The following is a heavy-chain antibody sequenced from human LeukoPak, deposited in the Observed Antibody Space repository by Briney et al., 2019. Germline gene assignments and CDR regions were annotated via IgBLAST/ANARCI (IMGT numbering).Heavy chain of an antibody. CDR3: CVAVMANWFDP. V-gene: IGHV3-21*01. Sequence: GGSLRLSCAASGFTFSSYSMNWVRQAPGKGLEWVSSISSSSSYIYYADSVKGRFTISRDNAKNSLYLQMNSLRAEDTAVYYCCVAVMANWFDPWGQGTLVTVSS. CDR2: ISSSSSYI. J-gene: IGHJ5*02. CDR1: GFTFSSYS. D-gene: IGHD6-19*01.